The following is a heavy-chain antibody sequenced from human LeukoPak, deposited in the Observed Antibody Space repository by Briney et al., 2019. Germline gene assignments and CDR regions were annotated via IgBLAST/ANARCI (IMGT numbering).Heavy chain of an antibody. Sequence: GGSLRLSCGASGFTFSSYAMSWVRQAPGKGLEWVSAISSSGGSTHYADPVKGRFTISRDNSKNTPYLQMNSLRAEDTAVYYCAKRYYYDNSGLWDYWGQGTLVTVSS. V-gene: IGHV3-23*01. D-gene: IGHD3-22*01. CDR1: GFTFSSYA. J-gene: IGHJ4*02. CDR3: AKRYYYDNSGLWDY. CDR2: ISSSGGST.